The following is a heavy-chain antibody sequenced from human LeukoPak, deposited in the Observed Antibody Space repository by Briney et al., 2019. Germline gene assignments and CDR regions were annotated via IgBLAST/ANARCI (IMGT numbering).Heavy chain of an antibody. CDR2: ISYDGSNK. CDR1: GFTFSSYG. CDR3: AKDLGGSGWYGAY. Sequence: GGSLRLSCAASGFTFSSYGMHWVRQAPGKGLEWVAVISYDGSNKYYADSVKGRFTISRDNSKNTLYLQMNSLRAEDTDVDYCAKDLGGSGWYGAYWGQGTLVTVSS. V-gene: IGHV3-30*18. D-gene: IGHD6-19*01. J-gene: IGHJ4*02.